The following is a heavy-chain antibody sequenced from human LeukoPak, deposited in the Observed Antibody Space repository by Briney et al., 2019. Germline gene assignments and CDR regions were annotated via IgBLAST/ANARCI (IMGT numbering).Heavy chain of an antibody. CDR2: IYTSGST. Sequence: SETLSLTCTVSGGSISSGSYYWSWIRQPAGKGLEWIGRIYTSGSTNYNPSLKSRVTISVDTSKNQFSLKLSSVTAADTAVYYCAREADEAAPIKQYFDYWGQGTLVTVSS. CDR3: AREADEAAPIKQYFDY. J-gene: IGHJ4*02. V-gene: IGHV4-61*02. D-gene: IGHD6-13*01. CDR1: GGSISSGSYY.